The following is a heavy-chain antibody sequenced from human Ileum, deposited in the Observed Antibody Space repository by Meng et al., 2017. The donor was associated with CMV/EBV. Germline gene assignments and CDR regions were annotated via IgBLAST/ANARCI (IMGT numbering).Heavy chain of an antibody. CDR1: GGTFSSYA. V-gene: IGHV1-69*10. D-gene: IGHD3-3*01. Sequence: SGGTFSSYAISWVRQAPGQGLEWMGGINPILGIANYAQKFQGRVTITADKFTSTAYMELSSLRSEDTAVYYCASTITIYYYYGMDVWGQGTTVTVSS. J-gene: IGHJ6*02. CDR2: INPILGIA. CDR3: ASTITIYYYYGMDV.